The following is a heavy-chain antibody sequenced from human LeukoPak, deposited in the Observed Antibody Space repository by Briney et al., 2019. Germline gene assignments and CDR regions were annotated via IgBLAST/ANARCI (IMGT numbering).Heavy chain of an antibody. D-gene: IGHD1-1*01. J-gene: IGHJ4*02. CDR1: GGSISSSSYY. CDR2: IYYSGST. CDR3: ARDRGTWNDDGFDY. V-gene: IGHV4-39*07. Sequence: SETLSLTCTVSGGSISSSSYYWGWIRQPPGKGLEWIGSIYYSGSTYYNPSLKSRVTISVDTSKNQFSLKLSSVTAADTAVYYCARDRGTWNDDGFDYWGQGTLVTVSS.